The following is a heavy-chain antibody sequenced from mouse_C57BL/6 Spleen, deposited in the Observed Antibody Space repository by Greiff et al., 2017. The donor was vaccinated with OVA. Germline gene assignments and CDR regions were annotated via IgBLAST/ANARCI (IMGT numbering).Heavy chain of an antibody. CDR1: GYSFTGYF. CDR2: INPYNGDT. Sequence: VQLKESGPELVKPGDSVKISCKASGYSFTGYFMNWVMQSHGKSLEWIGRINPYNGDTFYNQKFKGKATLTVDKSSSTAHMELRSLTSEDSAVYYCALDYYGSSSYAMDYWGQVTSVTVSS. J-gene: IGHJ4*01. V-gene: IGHV1-20*01. D-gene: IGHD1-1*01. CDR3: ALDYYGSSSYAMDY.